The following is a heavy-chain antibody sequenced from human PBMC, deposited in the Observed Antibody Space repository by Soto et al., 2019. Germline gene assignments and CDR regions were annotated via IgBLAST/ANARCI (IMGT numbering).Heavy chain of an antibody. J-gene: IGHJ4*02. CDR3: ARGRIQLWYPLDY. CDR1: GGSISSYY. V-gene: IGHV4-59*01. CDR2: IYYSGST. Sequence: SETLSLTCTVSGGSISSYYWSWIRQPPGKGLEWIGYIYYSGSTNYNPSLKSRVTISVDTSKNQFSLKLSSVTAADTAVYDCARGRIQLWYPLDYWGQGTLVTVS. D-gene: IGHD5-18*01.